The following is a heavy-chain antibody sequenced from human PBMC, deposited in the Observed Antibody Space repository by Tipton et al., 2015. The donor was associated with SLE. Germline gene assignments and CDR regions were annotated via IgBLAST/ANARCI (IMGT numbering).Heavy chain of an antibody. CDR2: VSHRGST. CDR3: AREDEYSSSPGSFDF. D-gene: IGHD6-6*01. V-gene: IGHV4-38-2*02. Sequence: TLSLTCAVSGYSISSGFYWGWIRQPPGKGLEWIGSVSHRGSTHYNPSLKSRVTISVDTSKNQFSLTLTSLIAADTAVYYCAREDEYSSSPGSFDFWGRGTMVTVSS. J-gene: IGHJ3*01. CDR1: GYSISSGFY.